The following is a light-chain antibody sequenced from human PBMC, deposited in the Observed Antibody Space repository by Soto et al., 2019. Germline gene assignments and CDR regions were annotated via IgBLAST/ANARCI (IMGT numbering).Light chain of an antibody. J-gene: IGKJ3*01. CDR3: QQCGGSPLFS. CDR1: QAIDSW. Sequence: DIQMTQSPSSVSASVGDRVTITCRASQAIDSWLAWYQQKPGEAPKLLIFTGSLLHSGVPPRFSGSGSGTDFTLTISRLEPDDFAVYYCQQCGGSPLFSFGPGTRVDI. V-gene: IGKV1-12*01. CDR2: TGS.